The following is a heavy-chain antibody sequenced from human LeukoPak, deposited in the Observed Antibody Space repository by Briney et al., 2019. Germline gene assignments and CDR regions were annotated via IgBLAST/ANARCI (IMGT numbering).Heavy chain of an antibody. J-gene: IGHJ5*02. CDR1: GYSISSGYY. Sequence: SETLSLTCTVSGYSISSGYYWGWIRQPPGKGLEWIGSIYHSGSTNYNPSLKSRVTISVDTSKNQFSLKLSSVTAADTAVYYCARRPRGVIIKSWFDPWGQGTLVTVSS. CDR2: IYHSGST. V-gene: IGHV4-38-2*02. D-gene: IGHD3-10*01. CDR3: ARRPRGVIIKSWFDP.